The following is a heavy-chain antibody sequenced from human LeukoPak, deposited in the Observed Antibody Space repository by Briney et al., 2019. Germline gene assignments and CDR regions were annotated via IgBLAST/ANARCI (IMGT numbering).Heavy chain of an antibody. Sequence: PSEALSLTCSVSGGSFTSSSYYWVWIRQPPRKGLELIGTMYFSGNSYYNPSLKSRVTISVDTSKKQFSLKLSSVTPADTAVYYCARLHYYYGVVVWGQGTTVTVSS. CDR3: ARLHYYYGVVV. V-gene: IGHV4-39*01. CDR1: GGSFTSSSYY. J-gene: IGHJ6*02. CDR2: MYFSGNS.